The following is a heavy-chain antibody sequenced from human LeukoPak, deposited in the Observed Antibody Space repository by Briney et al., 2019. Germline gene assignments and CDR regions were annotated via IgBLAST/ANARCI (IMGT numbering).Heavy chain of an antibody. J-gene: IGHJ4*02. CDR2: INHSGST. Sequence: SETLSLTYAVYGGSFSGYYWSWIRQPPGKGLEWIGEINHSGSTNYNPSLKSRVTISVDTSKNQFSLKLSSVTAADTAVYYCARLGWLVHGPTLFDYWGQGTLVTVSS. V-gene: IGHV4-34*01. CDR1: GGSFSGYY. D-gene: IGHD6-19*01. CDR3: ARLGWLVHGPTLFDY.